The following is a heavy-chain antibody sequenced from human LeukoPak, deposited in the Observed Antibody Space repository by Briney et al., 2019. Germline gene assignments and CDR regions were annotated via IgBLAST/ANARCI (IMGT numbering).Heavy chain of an antibody. CDR3: ARLYSYGPLFDAFDT. V-gene: IGHV4-39*01. Sequence: SETLSLTCTVSGGSISSSSYYWGWIRQPPGTGLEWIGSIYYSGSTYYNPSLKSRVTISVDTSRNQFSLKLSSVTAADTAVYYCARLYSYGPLFDAFDTWGQGTMVTVSS. J-gene: IGHJ3*02. D-gene: IGHD5-18*01. CDR2: IYYSGST. CDR1: GGSISSSSYY.